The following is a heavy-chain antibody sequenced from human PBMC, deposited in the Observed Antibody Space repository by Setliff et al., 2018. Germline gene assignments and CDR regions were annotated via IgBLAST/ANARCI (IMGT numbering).Heavy chain of an antibody. D-gene: IGHD6-6*01. CDR3: ALEYSNSSPTVYYYMDV. CDR2: IIPLFETT. V-gene: IGHV1-69*06. Sequence: SVKVSCKASGGVFNSFSITWVRQAPGQGLEWMGRIIPLFETTNYVEKFQGRVTITADKSTSTAYMELSRLTSEDTAVYYCALEYSNSSPTVYYYMDVWGKGTTVTVSS. J-gene: IGHJ6*03. CDR1: GGVFNSFS.